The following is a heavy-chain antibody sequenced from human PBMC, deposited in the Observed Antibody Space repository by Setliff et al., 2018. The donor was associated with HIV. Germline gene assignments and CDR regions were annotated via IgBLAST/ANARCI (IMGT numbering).Heavy chain of an antibody. J-gene: IGHJ4*02. D-gene: IGHD6-13*01. CDR1: GGSILSGGYY. CDR2: IYYSGST. CDR3: ATHFDSSSWYSFDY. V-gene: IGHV4-31*03. Sequence: SETLSLTCSVSGGSILSGGYYWSWIRQHPGRGLEWIGYIYYSGSTTYNPSLKSRVTISVDTSKNQFSLKVSSVTAADTAVYYCATHFDSSSWYSFDYWGQGTLVTVSS.